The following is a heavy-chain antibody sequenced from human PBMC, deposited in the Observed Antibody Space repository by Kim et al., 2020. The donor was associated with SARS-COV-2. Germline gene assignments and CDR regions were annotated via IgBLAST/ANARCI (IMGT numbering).Heavy chain of an antibody. Sequence: SLKSRVTISVDTYKNQCSMKLSSVTAADTAVYYCARDVRDGYNSADAFDIWGQGTMVTVSS. V-gene: IGHV4-39*07. CDR3: ARDVRDGYNSADAFDI. J-gene: IGHJ3*02. D-gene: IGHD5-12*01.